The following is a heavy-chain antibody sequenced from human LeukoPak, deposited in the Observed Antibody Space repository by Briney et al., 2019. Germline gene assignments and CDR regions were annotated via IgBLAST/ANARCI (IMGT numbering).Heavy chain of an antibody. V-gene: IGHV1-18*01. CDR2: ISGYNDNT. D-gene: IGHD3-22*01. CDR3: ARDAGFYDSSGYYYEY. CDR1: GYTFTSYG. Sequence: ASVKVSFKASGYTFTSYGISWVRQAPGQGLEWMGWISGYNDNTKSAQKIQGRVTMTTDTSTSTAYMELRSLRSDDTAVYYCARDAGFYDSSGYYYEYWGQGTLVTVSS. J-gene: IGHJ4*02.